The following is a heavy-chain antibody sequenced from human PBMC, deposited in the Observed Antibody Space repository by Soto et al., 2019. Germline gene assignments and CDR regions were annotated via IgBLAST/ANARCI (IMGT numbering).Heavy chain of an antibody. D-gene: IGHD5-18*01. V-gene: IGHV4-31*03. J-gene: IGHJ4*02. CDR3: ARRRYGAFDY. CDR1: GGSISSSGNY. CDR2: IYNSGSS. Sequence: TLSLTCTVSGGSISSSGNYWSWIRQHPGKGLEGIGYIYNSGSSYYNPSLKSRVTISVDTSKNQFSLDLTSVTAADTAVYYCARRRYGAFDYWGQGTLVTVSS.